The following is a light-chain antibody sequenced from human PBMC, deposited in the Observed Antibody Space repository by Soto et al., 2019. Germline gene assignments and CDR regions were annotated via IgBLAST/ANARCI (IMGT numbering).Light chain of an antibody. V-gene: IGKV3-15*01. Sequence: EVVMRQSPATLSVSPGAGATLSCRASQGIGDTLAWYQHKPGQTPRLLIYDTSTRATGVPARVSGSRSGTEFTRTINSLQTEDFAVYYGQRYNNGPLTFGGGTKVESK. CDR1: QGIGDT. J-gene: IGKJ4*01. CDR2: DTS. CDR3: QRYNNGPLT.